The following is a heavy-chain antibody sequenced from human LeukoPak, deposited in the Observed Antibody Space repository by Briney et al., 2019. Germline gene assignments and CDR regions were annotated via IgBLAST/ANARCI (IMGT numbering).Heavy chain of an antibody. CDR3: ALAPYDSSGYFDY. CDR1: GGSISSYY. CDR2: IYYSGST. J-gene: IGHJ4*02. Sequence: KPSETLSLTCTVSGGSISSYYWSWIRQPPGKGLEWIGYIYYSGSTNYNPSLKSRVTISVDTSKNQFSLKLSSVTAADTAVYYCALAPYDSSGYFDYWGQGTLVTVSS. D-gene: IGHD3-22*01. V-gene: IGHV4-59*01.